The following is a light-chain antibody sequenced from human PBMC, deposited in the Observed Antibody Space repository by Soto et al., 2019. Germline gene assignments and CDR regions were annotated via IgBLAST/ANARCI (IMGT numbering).Light chain of an antibody. Sequence: EIVLTQSPGPLSLSPGEGATLPCRASQSVSNNFLTWYQQKPGQAPRLLFYCASIRGANIPYRCSGSGSGADFTLTISRLEPEDFAVSCCQQYADSSPSTFGQGTRLEI. J-gene: IGKJ5*01. CDR3: QQYADSSPST. CDR1: QSVSNNF. V-gene: IGKV3-20*01. CDR2: CAS.